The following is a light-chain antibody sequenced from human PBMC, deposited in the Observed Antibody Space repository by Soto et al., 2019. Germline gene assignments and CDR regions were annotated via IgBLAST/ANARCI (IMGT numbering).Light chain of an antibody. V-gene: IGKV3-15*01. J-gene: IGKJ1*01. CDR1: PRDRSP. Sequence: EIVMPPSPATLSVSPGERATLSCRASPRDRSPFAGSQQKPGQAPRLLIYGASTRATGIPARFSGSGSGTEFTLTISSRQSEDFAVYYCQQYKNWRRTFGQGTKVDIK. CDR2: GAS. CDR3: QQYKNWRRT.